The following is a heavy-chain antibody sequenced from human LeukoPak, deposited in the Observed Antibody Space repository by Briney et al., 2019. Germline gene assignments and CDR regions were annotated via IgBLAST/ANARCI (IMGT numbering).Heavy chain of an antibody. D-gene: IGHD2-15*01. CDR3: AALTEDDPKFDP. Sequence: GASVKVSCKASGGTFSSYAISWVRQAPGQGLEWMGRIIPILGIANYAQKFQGRVTITADKSTSTAYMELSSLRSEDTAVYYCAALTEDDPKFDPWGQGTLVTVSS. J-gene: IGHJ5*02. CDR1: GGTFSSYA. V-gene: IGHV1-69*04. CDR2: IIPILGIA.